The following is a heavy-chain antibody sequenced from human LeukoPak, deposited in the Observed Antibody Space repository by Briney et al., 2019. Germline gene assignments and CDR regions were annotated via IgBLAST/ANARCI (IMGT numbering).Heavy chain of an antibody. CDR1: GFTFSSYG. CDR3: ASTAIPLYYDSSGYLPDY. Sequence: GRSLRLSCAASGFTFSSYGMPWVRQAPGKGLEWVAVIWYDGSNKYYADSVKGRFTISRDNSKNTLYLQMNSLRAEDTAVYYCASTAIPLYYDSSGYLPDYWGQGTLVTVSS. J-gene: IGHJ4*02. CDR2: IWYDGSNK. V-gene: IGHV3-33*01. D-gene: IGHD3-22*01.